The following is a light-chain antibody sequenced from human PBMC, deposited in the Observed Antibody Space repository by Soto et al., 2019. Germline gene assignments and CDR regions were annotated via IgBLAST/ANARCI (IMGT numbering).Light chain of an antibody. CDR3: SQYGSFPYT. CDR1: QSVSSSY. J-gene: IGKJ2*01. V-gene: IGKV3-20*01. Sequence: EIVLAQSPGTLSLSPGERATLSCRASQSVSSSYLAWYQQKPGQAPRLLIYGASSRATGIPDRFSGSGSRTYITLTISRMEPEDFAVYCCSQYGSFPYTFGQGTKLEIK. CDR2: GAS.